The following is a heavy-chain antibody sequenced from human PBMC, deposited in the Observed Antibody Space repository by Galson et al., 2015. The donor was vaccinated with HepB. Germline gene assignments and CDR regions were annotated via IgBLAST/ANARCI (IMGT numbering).Heavy chain of an antibody. CDR1: GFTFSSYA. V-gene: IGHV3-30*04. CDR2: ISYDGSNK. Sequence: SLRLSCAASGFTFSSYAMHWVRQAPGKGLEWVAVISYDGSNKYYADSVKGRFTISRDNSKNTLYLQMNSLRAEDTAVYYCARDYDSSGYYRITYYFDYWGQGTLVTVSS. CDR3: ARDYDSSGYYRITYYFDY. J-gene: IGHJ4*02. D-gene: IGHD3-22*01.